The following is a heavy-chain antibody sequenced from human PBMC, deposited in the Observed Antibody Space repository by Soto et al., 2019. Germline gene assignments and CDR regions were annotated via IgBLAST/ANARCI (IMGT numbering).Heavy chain of an antibody. V-gene: IGHV4-59*01. CDR2: IFYTGST. Sequence: QVQLQESGPGLVRPSETLSLTCTVSGGSISRYFWSWIRQSPGKGLEWIGYIFYTGSTTYNPSLKRRVTISIDTFKNQFSLKLSSLTAADTAVYYCAHFSDLEWFDPWGQGTLVTVSS. D-gene: IGHD2-21*01. J-gene: IGHJ5*02. CDR3: AHFSDLEWFDP. CDR1: GGSISRYF.